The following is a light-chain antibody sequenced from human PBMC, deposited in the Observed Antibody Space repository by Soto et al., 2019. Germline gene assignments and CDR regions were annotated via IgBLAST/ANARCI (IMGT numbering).Light chain of an antibody. CDR3: TSYSRYRVLV. CDR2: EVS. V-gene: IGLV2-14*01. J-gene: IGLJ3*02. CDR1: SRDVGTYNY. Sequence: QSVLTQPASVSGSPGQSITISCTGTSRDVGTYNYVSWYQQHPGKAPKLIIFEVSNRPSGVSDRFSGSNSGNTASLTISGLQAEEEADYYCTSYSRYRVLVFGGGTKVTVL.